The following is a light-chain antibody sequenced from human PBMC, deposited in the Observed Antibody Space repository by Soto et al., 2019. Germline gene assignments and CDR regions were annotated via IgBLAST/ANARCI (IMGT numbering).Light chain of an antibody. Sequence: EIVLTQSPGTLSLSPGERATLSCRASQSVSSSYLAWYQQKPGQAPRLLIYGASTRATGFPARFSGSGSGTEFTLTISSLQSEDFAVYYCQQDGRSPKTFGQGTKVDI. CDR1: QSVSSSY. CDR2: GAS. J-gene: IGKJ1*01. CDR3: QQDGRSPKT. V-gene: IGKV3-20*01.